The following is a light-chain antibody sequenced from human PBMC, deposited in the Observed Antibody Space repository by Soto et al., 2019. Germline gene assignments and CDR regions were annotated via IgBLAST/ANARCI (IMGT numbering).Light chain of an antibody. CDR2: GNS. J-gene: IGLJ3*02. V-gene: IGLV1-40*01. CDR1: SSNIGAGYD. CDR3: QSYDSSLSAL. Sequence: QSVLTQPPSVSGAPGQRVTISCTGSSSNIGAGYDVHWYQQLPGTAPKLLIYGNSNRPSGVPHRFSGSKSGTSAYLAITGLQAEDEADYYCQSYDSSLSALFGGGTKVTVL.